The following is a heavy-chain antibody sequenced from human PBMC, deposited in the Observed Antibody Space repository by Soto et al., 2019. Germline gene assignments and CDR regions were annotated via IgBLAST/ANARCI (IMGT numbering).Heavy chain of an antibody. CDR1: GYIFTGFH. D-gene: IGHD4-17*01. CDR2: INPNNGGT. CDR3: ARGRFDGDDNCFDP. J-gene: IGHJ5*02. V-gene: IGHV1-2*02. Sequence: QVQLVQSGPEVRRPGASVKVSCKASGYIFTGFHMHWVRQAPGQGLEWMGWINPNNGGTKSAQKFQGRVTMTTDSSIPTAYMGMNRLRSDDTAVYYCARGRFDGDDNCFDPWGQGTLVTV.